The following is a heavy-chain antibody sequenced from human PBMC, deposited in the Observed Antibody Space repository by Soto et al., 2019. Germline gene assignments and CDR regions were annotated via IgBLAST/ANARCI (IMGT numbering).Heavy chain of an antibody. CDR3: TACIGGYYSGFDY. CDR2: INHSGST. J-gene: IGHJ4*02. V-gene: IGHV4-34*01. Sequence: SETLSLTCAVYGGSFSAYFWTWIRQPPGQGLEWLGEINHSGSTNFNPSLKSRLTISMDTSKNQFSLQLNSVTAADAAVYYCTACIGGYYSGFDYWGQGTLVT. D-gene: IGHD2-15*01. CDR1: GGSFSAYF.